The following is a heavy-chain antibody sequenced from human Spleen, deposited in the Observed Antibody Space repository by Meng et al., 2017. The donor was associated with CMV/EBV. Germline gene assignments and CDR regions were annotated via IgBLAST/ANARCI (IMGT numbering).Heavy chain of an antibody. Sequence: GESLKISCAASGFMFSDYWMTWVRQAPGKGLEWVANIKQDGSEKYYVGSVKGRFSISRDNANKSLYLQMNSLRVEDTAVYYCARARRGIEAGLDSWGQGTLVTVSS. CDR3: ARARRGIEAGLDS. D-gene: IGHD6-25*01. CDR1: GFMFSDYW. V-gene: IGHV3-7*01. J-gene: IGHJ4*02. CDR2: IKQDGSEK.